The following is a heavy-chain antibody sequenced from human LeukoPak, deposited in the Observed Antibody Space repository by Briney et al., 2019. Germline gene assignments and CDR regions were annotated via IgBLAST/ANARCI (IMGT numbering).Heavy chain of an antibody. Sequence: GASVKVSCKASGYTFTSYGISWVRQAPGQGLEWMGWISAYNGNTNYAQKLQGRVTMTTDTSTSTAYMELRSLRSDDTAVYYCARGHLLLWFGEPYNWFDPWGRGTLVTVSS. CDR3: ARGHLLLWFGEPYNWFDP. J-gene: IGHJ5*02. V-gene: IGHV1-18*01. CDR2: ISAYNGNT. CDR1: GYTFTSYG. D-gene: IGHD3-10*01.